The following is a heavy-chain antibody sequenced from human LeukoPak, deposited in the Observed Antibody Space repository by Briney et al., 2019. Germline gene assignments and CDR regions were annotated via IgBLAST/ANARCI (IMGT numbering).Heavy chain of an antibody. J-gene: IGHJ5*02. V-gene: IGHV4-4*02. CDR3: ARFTRYCTGAGCENWFDP. D-gene: IGHD2-8*02. Sequence: SGTLSLTCDVSGGSITQTNYWTWVRQPPGKGLEWIGEVNLQGSTNYNPSLMGRVAISVDTSENHVSLQLTSVTAADTAVYYCARFTRYCTGAGCENWFDPWGQGTLVTVSS. CDR1: GGSITQTNY. CDR2: VNLQGST.